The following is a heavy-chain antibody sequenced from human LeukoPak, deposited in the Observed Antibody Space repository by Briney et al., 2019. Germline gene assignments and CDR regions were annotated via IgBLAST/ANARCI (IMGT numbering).Heavy chain of an antibody. V-gene: IGHV1-46*01. CDR2: IYPRDGST. Sequence: ASVKVSCKVSGYSFTSNYIHWVRQAPGQGLEWMGMIYPRDGSTSYAQRFQDRVTVTRDTSTSTVHMELSGLRSEDTAVYYCARAGGSMYYYDSSGYSHFDYWGQGTLVTVSS. J-gene: IGHJ4*02. CDR1: GYSFTSNY. CDR3: ARAGGSMYYYDSSGYSHFDY. D-gene: IGHD3-22*01.